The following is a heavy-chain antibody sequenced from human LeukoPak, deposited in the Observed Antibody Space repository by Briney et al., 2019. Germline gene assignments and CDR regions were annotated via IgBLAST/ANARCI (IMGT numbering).Heavy chain of an antibody. D-gene: IGHD3-22*01. Sequence: ASVKVSCKASGGTFSSYAISWVRQAPGQGLEWMGRIIPILGIANYAQKFQGRVTITADKSTSTAYMELSSLRSEDTAVYYCARGPYDSSGYYYYGMDVWGQGTMVTVSS. CDR3: ARGPYDSSGYYYYGMDV. V-gene: IGHV1-69*04. CDR1: GGTFSSYA. J-gene: IGHJ6*02. CDR2: IIPILGIA.